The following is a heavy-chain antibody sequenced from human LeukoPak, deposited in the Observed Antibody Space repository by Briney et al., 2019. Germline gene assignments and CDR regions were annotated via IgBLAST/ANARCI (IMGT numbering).Heavy chain of an antibody. CDR1: GFTFSSYG. D-gene: IGHD5-18*01. V-gene: IGHV3-30*02. CDR2: IRYDGSNK. J-gene: IGHJ4*02. Sequence: GGSLRLSCAASGFTFSSYGMHWVRQAPGKGLGWVAFIRYDGSNKYYADSVKGRFTISRDNSKNTLYLQMNSLRAEDTAVYYCAKDSYDRYSSNGGYWGQGTLVTVSS. CDR3: AKDSYDRYSSNGGY.